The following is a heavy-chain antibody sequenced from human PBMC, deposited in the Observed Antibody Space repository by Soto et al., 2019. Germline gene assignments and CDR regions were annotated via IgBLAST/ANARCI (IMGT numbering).Heavy chain of an antibody. Sequence: GGSLRLSCAASGFTFSSYGMHWVRQAPGKGLEWVAVIWYDGSNKYYADSVKGRFTISRDNSKNTLYLQMNSLRAEDTAVYYCARGGEGRSLYYYYGMDVWGQGTTVTVSS. J-gene: IGHJ6*02. CDR2: IWYDGSNK. V-gene: IGHV3-33*01. CDR3: ARGGEGRSLYYYYGMDV. CDR1: GFTFSSYG.